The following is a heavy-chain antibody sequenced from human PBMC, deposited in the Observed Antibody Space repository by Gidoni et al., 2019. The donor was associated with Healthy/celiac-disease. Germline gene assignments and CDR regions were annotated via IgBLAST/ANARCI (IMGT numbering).Heavy chain of an antibody. D-gene: IGHD6-13*01. CDR1: GFTFSSYG. CDR3: ARDEASSPADYYYYGMDV. CDR2: ISSSSSTL. Sequence: EVQLVESGGGLVQPGGSLRLSCAASGFTFSSYGMNWVRQAPGKGLEWVSYISSSSSTLYYADSVKGRFTISRDNAKNSLYLQMNSLRAEDTAVYYCARDEASSPADYYYYGMDVWGQGTTVTVSS. V-gene: IGHV3-48*01. J-gene: IGHJ6*02.